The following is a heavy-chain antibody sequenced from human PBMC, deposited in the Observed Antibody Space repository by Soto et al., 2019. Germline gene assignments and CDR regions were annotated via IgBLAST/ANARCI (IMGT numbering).Heavy chain of an antibody. CDR2: IYSGGST. V-gene: IGHV3-53*04. J-gene: IGHJ4*02. Sequence: EVQLVESGGGLVQPGGSLRLSCAASGFTVSSNYMSWVRQAPGKGLEWVSVIYSGGSTYYADSVKGRFTISRHNSKNTLYLQMNSLRAEDTAEYYCARSSRSTVTPPFDYWGQGTLVTVSS. CDR3: ARSSRSTVTPPFDY. CDR1: GFTVSSNY. D-gene: IGHD4-17*01.